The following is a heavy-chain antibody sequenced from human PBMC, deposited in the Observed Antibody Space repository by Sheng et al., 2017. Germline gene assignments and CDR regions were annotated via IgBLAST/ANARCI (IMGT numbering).Heavy chain of an antibody. CDR2: TTRSGSDT. CDR3: VGGSSSSNYHFGY. J-gene: IGHJ4*02. V-gene: IGHV3-23*01. D-gene: IGHD6-6*01. Sequence: VQLLESGGDLVQPGGSLRLSCAASGFTFNTYAMSWVRQAPGKGLEWVSSTTRSGSDTYYPDSVKGRFTISRDNSKNTLYLQMNSLRAEDTAVYYCVGGSSSSNYHFGYWGQGTLVTVSS. CDR1: GFTFNTYA.